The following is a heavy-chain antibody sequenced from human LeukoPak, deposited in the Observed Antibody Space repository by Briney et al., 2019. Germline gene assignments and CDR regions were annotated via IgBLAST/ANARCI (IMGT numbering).Heavy chain of an antibody. CDR3: ARQGPRGYSGYDPRDDAFDI. J-gene: IGHJ3*02. D-gene: IGHD5-12*01. V-gene: IGHV4-59*08. CDR1: GGSISSYY. Sequence: SETLSLTCTVSGGSISSYYWSWIRQPPGKGLEWIGYIYYSGSTNYNPSLKSRVTISVDTSKDQFSLKLSSVTAEDTAVYYCARQGPRGYSGYDPRDDAFDIWGQGTMVTVSS. CDR2: IYYSGST.